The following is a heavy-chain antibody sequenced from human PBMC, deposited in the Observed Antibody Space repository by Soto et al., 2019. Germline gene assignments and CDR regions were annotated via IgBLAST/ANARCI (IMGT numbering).Heavy chain of an antibody. CDR1: GFTFSIYA. CDR2: ISTNGGST. Sequence: PGGSLRLSCSASGFTFSIYAMHWVRQAPGKGLEYVSSISTNGGSTHYADSVKGRFTISRDNSKNTQYLQMSSLRADDTAVYYCVKGEYYYDSSGYYPFDYWGQGNLVTVS. CDR3: VKGEYYYDSSGYYPFDY. V-gene: IGHV3-64D*06. J-gene: IGHJ4*02. D-gene: IGHD3-22*01.